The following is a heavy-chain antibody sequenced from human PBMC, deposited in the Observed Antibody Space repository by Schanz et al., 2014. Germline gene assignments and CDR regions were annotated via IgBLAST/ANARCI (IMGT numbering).Heavy chain of an antibody. CDR2: LSEGGGGT. Sequence: EVQLVESGGGLVKPGGSLRLSCVASGFTFSNYWMTWVRQAPGKGLEWVSALSEGGGGTHYADSVRGRFTISSDSSKNTLYLQMSSLRADDTAVYYCARGGPAYYFDDWGQGTLVTVSS. CDR3: ARGGPAYYFDD. CDR1: GFTFSNYW. V-gene: IGHV3-23*04. J-gene: IGHJ4*02.